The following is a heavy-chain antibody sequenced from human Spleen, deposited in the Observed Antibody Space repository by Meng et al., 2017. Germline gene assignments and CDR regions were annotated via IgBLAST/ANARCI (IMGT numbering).Heavy chain of an antibody. Sequence: QGQLPQWGAGLLKPSGTLSPTGVVSGGSVSDYYWSWIRQPPGKGLEWIGEINHSGSTNYNPSLESRATISVDTSQNNLSLKLSSVTAADSAVYYCARGPTTMAHDFDYWGQGTLVTVSS. J-gene: IGHJ4*02. V-gene: IGHV4-34*01. CDR1: GGSVSDYY. D-gene: IGHD4-11*01. CDR3: ARGPTTMAHDFDY. CDR2: INHSGST.